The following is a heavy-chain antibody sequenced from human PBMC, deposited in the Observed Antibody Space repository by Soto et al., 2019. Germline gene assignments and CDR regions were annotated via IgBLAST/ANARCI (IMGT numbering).Heavy chain of an antibody. D-gene: IGHD6-19*01. CDR1: GGSISSSTYY. J-gene: IGHJ4*02. CDR3: AGIAVAGRYWSGELDY. V-gene: IGHV4-39*01. CDR2: IYYSGST. Sequence: SETLSLTCSVSGGSISSSTYYWGWIRQPPGKGLEWIGNIYYSGSTYYNPSLKSRVTMSVDTSENQFSLKLASVTAADTAVYYCAGIAVAGRYWSGELDYWGQGTVVTVSS.